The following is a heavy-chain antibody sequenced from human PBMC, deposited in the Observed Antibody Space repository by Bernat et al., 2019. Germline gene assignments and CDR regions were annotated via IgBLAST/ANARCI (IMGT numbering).Heavy chain of an antibody. J-gene: IGHJ3*01. Sequence: QVQLVESGGGVVQPGGSLRLSCAESGFTFSSHGMHWVRPAPGKGLEWVAFIQYDGNNEYYADSVKGRFTISRDNSKNTLYLQMNSLIVEDMAVYYCTKDRRAILETWGQGTMVTVSS. CDR1: GFTFSSHG. D-gene: IGHD3-3*01. V-gene: IGHV3-30*02. CDR2: IQYDGNNE. CDR3: TKDRRAILET.